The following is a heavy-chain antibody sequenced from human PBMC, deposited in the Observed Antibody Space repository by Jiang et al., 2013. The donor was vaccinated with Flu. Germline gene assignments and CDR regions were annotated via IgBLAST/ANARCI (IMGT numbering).Heavy chain of an antibody. CDR2: ISYDGSNK. J-gene: IGHJ5*02. V-gene: IGHV3-30-3*01. D-gene: IGHD6-13*01. CDR3: ARAGIAAAVTGWFDP. Sequence: VQLLESGGGVVQPGRSLRLSCAASGFTFSSYAMHWVRQAPGKGLEWVAVISYDGSNKYYADSVKGRFTISRDNSKNTLYLQMNSLRAEDTAVYYCARAGIAAAVTGWFDPWGQGTLVTVSS. CDR1: GFTFSSYA.